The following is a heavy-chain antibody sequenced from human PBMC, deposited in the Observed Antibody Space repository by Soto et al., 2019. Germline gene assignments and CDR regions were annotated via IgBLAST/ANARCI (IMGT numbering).Heavy chain of an antibody. CDR3: ASGNVGTNYDYGMDV. J-gene: IGHJ6*02. Sequence: QVQLVQSGAEVKKPGSSVRFSCKASGGTFSSYAISWVRQAPGQGLEWMGGIINMFAPSNYAQKLQGTHYGQNVQGRVTSSADESTSTAYMELSSLRSDDTAVYYCASGNVGTNYDYGMDVWGQGTTVTVSS. D-gene: IGHD7-27*01. V-gene: IGHV1-69*01. CDR2: IINMFAPS. CDR1: GGTFSSYA.